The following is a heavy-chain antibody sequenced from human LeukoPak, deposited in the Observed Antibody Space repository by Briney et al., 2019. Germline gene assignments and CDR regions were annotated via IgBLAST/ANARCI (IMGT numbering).Heavy chain of an antibody. V-gene: IGHV4-59*08. CDR2: IYYSGST. Sequence: SETLSLTCSFSGDSISSYSWSWIRQPTGKGLEWIGYIYYSGSTNYNPSLKSRVTISVDTSKNQFSLKLSSVTAADTAVYYCARSPRYYYDSSGYYNNWFDPWGQGTLVTVSS. D-gene: IGHD3-22*01. J-gene: IGHJ5*02. CDR1: GDSISSYS. CDR3: ARSPRYYYDSSGYYNNWFDP.